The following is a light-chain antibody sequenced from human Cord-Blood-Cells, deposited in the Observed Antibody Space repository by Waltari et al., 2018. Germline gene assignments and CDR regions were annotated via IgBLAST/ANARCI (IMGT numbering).Light chain of an antibody. V-gene: IGKV4-1*01. CDR1: QSVLYSSNNKNY. CDR2: WAS. CDR3: QQYYSTPYT. Sequence: DIVMTQSSESLAVSLGARATINCKSSQSVLYSSNNKNYLAWYQQKPGQPPKLLIYWASTRESGVPDRFSGSGSGTDFTLTISSLQAEDVAVYYCQQYYSTPYTLGQGTKLEIK. J-gene: IGKJ2*01.